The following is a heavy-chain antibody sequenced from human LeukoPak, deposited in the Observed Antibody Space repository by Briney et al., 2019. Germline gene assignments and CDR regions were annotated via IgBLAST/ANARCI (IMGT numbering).Heavy chain of an antibody. Sequence: GGSLRLSCAASGFTFSSYSMNWVRQAPGKGLEWVSSISSSSSYIYYADSVKSRFTISRDNAKNSLYLQMNSLRAEDTAVYYCARGEVAFGGVKGYWGQGTLVTVSS. CDR2: ISSSSSYI. D-gene: IGHD3-16*01. V-gene: IGHV3-21*01. CDR1: GFTFSSYS. CDR3: ARGEVAFGGVKGY. J-gene: IGHJ4*02.